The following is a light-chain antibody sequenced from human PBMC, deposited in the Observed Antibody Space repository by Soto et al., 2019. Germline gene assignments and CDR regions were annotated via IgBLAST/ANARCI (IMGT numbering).Light chain of an antibody. Sequence: DIQMTQSPSSLSASAGDRVTITCRASQGVRSSFDWYQQKPGKAPKRLIYEISSLQSGVPSRFSGRGSGTEFTLTISSLQPEDYSTYYCLQHNSYPFTFGPGTKVDIK. CDR1: QGVRSS. J-gene: IGKJ3*01. CDR3: LQHNSYPFT. CDR2: EIS. V-gene: IGKV1-17*01.